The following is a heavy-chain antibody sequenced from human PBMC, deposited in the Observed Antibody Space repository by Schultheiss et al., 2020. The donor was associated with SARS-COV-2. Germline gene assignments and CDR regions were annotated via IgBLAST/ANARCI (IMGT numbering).Heavy chain of an antibody. CDR3: TRGRPYYFDY. Sequence: GGSLRLSCAASGFTFGSHSMNWVRQAPGKGLEWVSYIMSSGANIYYADSVKGRFTISIDNAKNSLYLQMNSLRDEDTAVYYCTRGRPYYFDYWGPGTLVTVSS. CDR2: IMSSGANI. CDR1: GFTFGSHS. J-gene: IGHJ4*02. V-gene: IGHV3-48*02.